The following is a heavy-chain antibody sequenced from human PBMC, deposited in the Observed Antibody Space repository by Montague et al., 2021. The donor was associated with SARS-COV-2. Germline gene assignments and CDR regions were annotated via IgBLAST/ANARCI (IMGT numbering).Heavy chain of an antibody. Sequence: SETLSLTCAVYDGSFSGYYWSWIRQPPGKGLEWIGEINHSRSTNYNPSLKSRVTISVDTSKNQFSLKLSSVTAADTAVYYCAKTGGFSEILADYDNPRDVPVRHRQKDVQPPRRAFDIWGQGQLVTVSS. V-gene: IGHV4-34*01. J-gene: IGHJ3*02. CDR3: AKTGGFSEILADYDNPRDVPVRHRQKDVQPPRRAFDI. D-gene: IGHD3-9*01. CDR1: DGSFSGYY. CDR2: INHSRST.